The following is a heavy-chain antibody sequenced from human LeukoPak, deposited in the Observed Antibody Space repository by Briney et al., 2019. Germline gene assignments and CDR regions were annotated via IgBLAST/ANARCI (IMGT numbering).Heavy chain of an antibody. V-gene: IGHV4-39*01. Sequence: SSETLSLTCTVSGGSISSGSYYWGWIRQPPGKGLEWIGSIYYSGSTYYNPSLKSRVTISVDTSKNQFSLKLSSVTAADTAVYYCARGARLNFSYMDVWGKGSTVTVSS. CDR1: GGSISSGSYY. D-gene: IGHD1-26*01. CDR3: ARGARLNFSYMDV. CDR2: IYYSGST. J-gene: IGHJ6*03.